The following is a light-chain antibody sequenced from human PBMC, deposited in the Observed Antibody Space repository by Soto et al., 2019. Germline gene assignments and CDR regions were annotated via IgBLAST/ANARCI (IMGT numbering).Light chain of an antibody. Sequence: DIQMTQSPSSLSASVGDRVTITCRASQGISNYLAWYQQKPGKVPKLLIYAASTLQSGVPSRFSGSGSGTDFTLTISSLQAEDVATYYCRKYNSAPRPFGQRTKVEIK. CDR2: AAS. J-gene: IGKJ1*01. CDR3: RKYNSAPRP. V-gene: IGKV1-27*01. CDR1: QGISNY.